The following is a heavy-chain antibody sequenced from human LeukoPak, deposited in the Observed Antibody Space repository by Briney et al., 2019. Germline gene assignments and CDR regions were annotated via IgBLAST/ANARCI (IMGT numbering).Heavy chain of an antibody. Sequence: GRSLRLSCAASGFTFSSYGMHWVRQAPGKGLEYVSAISSNGGSTYYANSVKGRFTISRDNSKNTLYLQMGSLRAEDMAVYYCAREYSSGWHDAFDIWGQGTMVTVSS. CDR2: ISSNGGST. V-gene: IGHV3-64*01. J-gene: IGHJ3*02. CDR3: AREYSSGWHDAFDI. D-gene: IGHD6-19*01. CDR1: GFTFSSYG.